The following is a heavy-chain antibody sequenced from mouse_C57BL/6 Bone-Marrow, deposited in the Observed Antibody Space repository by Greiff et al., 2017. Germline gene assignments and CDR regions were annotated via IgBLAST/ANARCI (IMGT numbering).Heavy chain of an antibody. J-gene: IGHJ1*03. V-gene: IGHV1-62-2*01. Sequence: VKLVESGAELVKPGASVKLSCKASGYTFTEYTIHWVKQRSGQGLEWIGWFYPGSGSIKYNEKFKDKATLTADKSSSTVYMELSRLTSEDSAVYFCARHEDGYYGNYHWYFDVWGTGTTVTVSS. CDR3: ARHEDGYYGNYHWYFDV. D-gene: IGHD2-1*01. CDR2: FYPGSGSI. CDR1: GYTFTEYT.